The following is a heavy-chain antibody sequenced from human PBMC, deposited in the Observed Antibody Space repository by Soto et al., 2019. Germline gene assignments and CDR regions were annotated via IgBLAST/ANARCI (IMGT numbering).Heavy chain of an antibody. CDR3: ARGKWNYGNYYYYGMDV. CDR1: GGSFSGYY. CDR2: INHSGST. V-gene: IGHV4-34*01. Sequence: PSETLSLTCAVYGGSFSGYYWSWIRQPPGKGLEWIGEINHSGSTNYNPSLKSRVTISVDTSKNQFSLRLSTVTAADTAVYYCARGKWNYGNYYYYGMDVWGQGTTVTVSS. D-gene: IGHD1-7*01. J-gene: IGHJ6*02.